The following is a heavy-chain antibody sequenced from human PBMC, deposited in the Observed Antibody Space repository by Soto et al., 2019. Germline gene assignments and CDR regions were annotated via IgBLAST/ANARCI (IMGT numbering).Heavy chain of an antibody. CDR2: ISYDGNNK. CDR3: AKEGAGELERYYYYMDV. J-gene: IGHJ6*03. CDR1: GFTFSNYG. Sequence: GGSLRLSCAASGFTFSNYGMHWVRQAPGKGLEWVVVISYDGNNKYYADSVKGRFTISRDNSKNTLYLQMNSLRAEDTAVYYCAKEGAGELERYYYYMDVWGKGTPVTVSS. D-gene: IGHD1-1*01. V-gene: IGHV3-30*18.